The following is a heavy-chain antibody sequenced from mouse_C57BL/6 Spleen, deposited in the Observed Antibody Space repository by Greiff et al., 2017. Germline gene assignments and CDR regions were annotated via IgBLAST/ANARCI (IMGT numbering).Heavy chain of an antibody. CDR2: ISSGGSYT. V-gene: IGHV5-6*01. Sequence: EVQVVESGGDLVKPGGSLKLSCAASGFTFSSYGMSWVRQTPDKRLEWVATISSGGSYTYYPDSVKGRFTISRDNAKNTLYLQMSSLKSEDTAMYYCARQGNNYAYYFDYWGQGTTLTVSS. CDR3: ARQGNNYAYYFDY. J-gene: IGHJ2*01. CDR1: GFTFSSYG. D-gene: IGHD5-2*01.